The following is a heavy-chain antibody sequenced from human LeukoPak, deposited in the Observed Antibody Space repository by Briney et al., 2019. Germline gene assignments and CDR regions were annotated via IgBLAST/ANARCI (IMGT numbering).Heavy chain of an antibody. CDR2: INHSGST. J-gene: IGHJ4*02. V-gene: IGHV4-34*01. CDR1: GGSFSGYY. CDR3: ARGGYGDYITYDY. D-gene: IGHD4-17*01. Sequence: SETLSLTCAVYGGSFSGYYWSWIRQPPGKGLEWIGEINHSGSTNYNPSLKSRVTISVDTSKNQFSLKLSSVTAADTAVYYCARGGYGDYITYDYWGQGTLVTVSS.